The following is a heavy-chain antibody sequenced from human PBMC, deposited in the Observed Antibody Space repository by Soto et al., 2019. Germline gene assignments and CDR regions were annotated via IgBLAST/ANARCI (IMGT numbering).Heavy chain of an antibody. CDR1: GYNFIYY. CDR3: ARGGSCYEY. CDR2: INPTNGGX. J-gene: IGHJ4*02. V-gene: IGHV1-2*02. Sequence: ASVKVSCNTSGYNFIYYMHWVRQAPGQGLEWMGWINPTNGGXKYAPKFQCRVAMTRDTSIRTVYLELSSLRSDDTAVFYCARGGSCYEYWGQGTLVTVSS. D-gene: IGHD6-13*01.